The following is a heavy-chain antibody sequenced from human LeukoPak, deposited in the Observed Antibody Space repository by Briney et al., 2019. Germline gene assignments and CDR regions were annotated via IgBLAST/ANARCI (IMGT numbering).Heavy chain of an antibody. D-gene: IGHD3-22*01. J-gene: IGHJ5*02. Sequence: SETLSLTCTVSGGSISSYYWSWIRQPPGKGLEWIGSIYYSGSTNYNPSLKSRVTISVDTSKNQFSLKLSSVTAADTAVYYCARGHDSSGYYLAFDPWGQGTLVTVSS. V-gene: IGHV4-59*01. CDR2: IYYSGST. CDR1: GGSISSYY. CDR3: ARGHDSSGYYLAFDP.